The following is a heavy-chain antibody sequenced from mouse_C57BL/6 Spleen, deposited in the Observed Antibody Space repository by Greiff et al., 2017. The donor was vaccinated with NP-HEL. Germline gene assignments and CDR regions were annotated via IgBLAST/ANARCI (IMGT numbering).Heavy chain of an antibody. CDR3: ASSKDYSNYLALFAY. CDR1: GYTFTSYW. V-gene: IGHV1-53*01. Sequence: QVQLQQPGTELVKPGASVKLSCKASGYTFTSYWMHWVKQRPGQGLEWIGNINPSNGGTNYNEKFKSKATLTVDKSSSTAYLQLSSLTSEDSAVYFCASSKDYSNYLALFAYWGQGTLVTVSA. J-gene: IGHJ3*01. CDR2: INPSNGGT. D-gene: IGHD2-5*01.